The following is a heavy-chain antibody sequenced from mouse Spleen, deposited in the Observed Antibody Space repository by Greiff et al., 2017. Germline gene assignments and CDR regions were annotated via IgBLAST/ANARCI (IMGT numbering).Heavy chain of an antibody. CDR2: IHPNSGST. Sequence: VQLQQSGAELVKPGASVKLSCKASGYTFTSYWMHWVKQRPGQGLEWIGMIHPNSGSTNYNEKFKSKATLTVDKSSSTAYMQLSSLTSEDSAVYYCARGQLGLRYAMDYWGQGTSVTVSS. D-gene: IGHD3-2*01. V-gene: IGHV1-64*01. J-gene: IGHJ4*01. CDR1: GYTFTSYW. CDR3: ARGQLGLRYAMDY.